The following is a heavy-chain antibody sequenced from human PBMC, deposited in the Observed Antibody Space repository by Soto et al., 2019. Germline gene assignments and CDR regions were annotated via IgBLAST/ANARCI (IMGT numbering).Heavy chain of an antibody. V-gene: IGHV3-23*01. J-gene: IGHJ2*01. CDR3: VRTVVGSTIRPDYWYFDL. CDR1: GFTFINYA. D-gene: IGHD2-21*01. CDR2: ISGGGDRT. Sequence: EVQLLESGGGLLQPGGSLRLSCVGSGFTFINYAMNWVRQAPGKGLEWVSGISGGGDRTFDADSVKGRFTISRDNSKNTVNLQMNSLRADDTAVYYCVRTVVGSTIRPDYWYFDLWGRGTLVTVSS.